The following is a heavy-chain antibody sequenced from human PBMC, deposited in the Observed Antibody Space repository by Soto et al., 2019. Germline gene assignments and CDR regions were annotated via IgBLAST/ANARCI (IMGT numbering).Heavy chain of an antibody. Sequence: GGSLRLSCAASGFPFSSYGMHWVRQAPGKGLEWVAVIWYDGSNKYYADSVKGRFTISRDNSKNTLYLQMNSLRAEDTAVYYCARVGEYSGYDNYYYYYYMDVWGKGTTVTVSS. CDR2: IWYDGSNK. CDR3: ARVGEYSGYDNYYYYYYMDV. J-gene: IGHJ6*03. D-gene: IGHD5-12*01. V-gene: IGHV3-33*01. CDR1: GFPFSSYG.